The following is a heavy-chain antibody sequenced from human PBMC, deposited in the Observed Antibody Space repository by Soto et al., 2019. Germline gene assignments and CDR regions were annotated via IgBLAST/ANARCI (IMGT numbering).Heavy chain of an antibody. J-gene: IGHJ4*02. CDR3: AKGGYSGYGGWLDY. CDR2: ISGSGGST. CDR1: GFTFSSYA. D-gene: IGHD5-12*01. V-gene: IGHV3-23*01. Sequence: EVQLLESGGGLVQPGGSLRLSCAASGFTFSSYAMSWVRQAPGKGLEWVSAISGSGGSTYYADYVKGRFTISRDNSKNTLYLQMNSLRAEDTAVYYCAKGGYSGYGGWLDYWGQGTLVTVSS.